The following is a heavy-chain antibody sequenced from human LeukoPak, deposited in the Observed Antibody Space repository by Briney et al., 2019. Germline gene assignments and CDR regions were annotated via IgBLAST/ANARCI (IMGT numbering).Heavy chain of an antibody. CDR1: EFTFSRYW. D-gene: IGHD2-8*01. CDR2: ISSDGSST. V-gene: IGHV3-74*01. Sequence: GGSLRLSCAASEFTFSRYWMHWVRQAPGKGLVWVSRISSDGSSTSYADSVKGRFTISRDNAKNTLYLQMNSLRAEDTAVYYCARDNGAKQFDYWGQGTLVIVSA. J-gene: IGHJ4*02. CDR3: ARDNGAKQFDY.